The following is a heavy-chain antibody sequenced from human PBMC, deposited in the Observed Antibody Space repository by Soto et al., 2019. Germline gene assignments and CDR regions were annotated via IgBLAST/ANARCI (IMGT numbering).Heavy chain of an antibody. D-gene: IGHD5-18*01. CDR2: ISYDGSLQ. CDR1: GFAFSSYG. V-gene: IGHV3-30*03. J-gene: IGHJ4*02. Sequence: QAQLVESGGGVVQPGRSLRLSCAASGFAFSSYGMHWVRQAPGTGLGWVAVISYDGSLQHYADSVKGRFTISRANSXNMVLLQISSLRAEDTAVYYCVSDRGYGHASVPYSWGQGTLVSVSS. CDR3: VSDRGYGHASVPYS.